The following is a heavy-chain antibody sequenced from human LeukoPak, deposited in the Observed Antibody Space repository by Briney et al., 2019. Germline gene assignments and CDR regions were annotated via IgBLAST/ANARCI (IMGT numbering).Heavy chain of an antibody. CDR1: GYSISSGYY. D-gene: IGHD3-10*01. J-gene: IGHJ5*02. Sequence: SETLSLTCTVSGYSISSGYYWGWIRQPPGKGLEWIGSIYHSGSTYYNPSLKSRVTISVDTSKNQFSLKLSSVTAADTAVYYCASYRGSGSGSYFPGNWFDPWGQGTLVTVSS. V-gene: IGHV4-38-2*02. CDR3: ASYRGSGSGSYFPGNWFDP. CDR2: IYHSGST.